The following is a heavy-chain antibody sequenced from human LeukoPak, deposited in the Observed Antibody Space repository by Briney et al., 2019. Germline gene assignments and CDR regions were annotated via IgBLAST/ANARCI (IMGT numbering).Heavy chain of an antibody. J-gene: IGHJ3*02. D-gene: IGHD3-9*01. CDR1: GGSVSSGSYY. CDR3: ARGRNYDILTGYGDEDAFDI. CDR2: INHSGST. Sequence: SETLSLTCTVSGGSVSSGSYYWSWSRQPPGKGLEWIGEINHSGSTNYNPSLKSRVTISVDTSKNQFSLKLSSVTAADTAVYYCARGRNYDILTGYGDEDAFDIWGQGTMVTVSS. V-gene: IGHV4-39*07.